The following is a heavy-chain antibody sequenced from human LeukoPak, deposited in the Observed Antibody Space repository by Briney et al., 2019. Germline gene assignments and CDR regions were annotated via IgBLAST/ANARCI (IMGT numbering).Heavy chain of an antibody. V-gene: IGHV3-48*02. Sequence: GGSLRLSCAASGFTFSSHSMNWVRQAPGKGLEWVSYISSSSSTIYYADSVKGRFTISRDNAKNSLYLQMNSLRDEDTAVYYCARTVSSGSYYFDYWGQGTLVTVSS. CDR3: ARTVSSGSYYFDY. J-gene: IGHJ4*02. D-gene: IGHD1-26*01. CDR2: ISSSSSTI. CDR1: GFTFSSHS.